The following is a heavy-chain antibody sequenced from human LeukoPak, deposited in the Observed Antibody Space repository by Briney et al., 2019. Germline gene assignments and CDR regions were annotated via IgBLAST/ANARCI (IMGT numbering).Heavy chain of an antibody. CDR2: IIPIFGTA. J-gene: IGHJ4*02. D-gene: IGHD3-3*01. Sequence: ASVKVSCKASGGTFSSYAISWVRQAPGQGLEWMGGIIPIFGTANYAQKFQGRVTITADESTSTAYMELSSLRSEDTAVYYRARERSGYYISMYDYWGQGTLVTVSS. V-gene: IGHV1-69*13. CDR3: ARERSGYYISMYDY. CDR1: GGTFSSYA.